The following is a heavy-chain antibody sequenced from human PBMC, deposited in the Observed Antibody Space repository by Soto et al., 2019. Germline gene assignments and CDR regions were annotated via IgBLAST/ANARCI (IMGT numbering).Heavy chain of an antibody. J-gene: IGHJ4*02. D-gene: IGHD6-13*01. CDR1: GFTVSSNY. Sequence: EVQLVESGGGLVQPGGSLRLSCAASGFTVSSNYMSWVRQAPGKGLEWVSVIYSGGSTYYADSVKGRFTISRDNSKNTLYLQMNSLRAEDTAVYYCARVGAAAGKGFDYWGQGTLVTVSS. CDR2: IYSGGST. CDR3: ARVGAAAGKGFDY. V-gene: IGHV3-66*01.